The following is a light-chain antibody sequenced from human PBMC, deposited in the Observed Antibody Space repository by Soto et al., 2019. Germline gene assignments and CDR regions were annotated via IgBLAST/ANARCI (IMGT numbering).Light chain of an antibody. V-gene: IGKV3-11*01. CDR3: QQRSIWPLT. Sequence: EIVLTQSPATLSLSPGDRATLSCRASQSVRNYLAWYQQKPGQAPRLLIYDASNRATGIPARFSGSGSGADFPLTISSLEPEDFAVYYCQQRSIWPLTFGGGTKVEIK. CDR2: DAS. J-gene: IGKJ4*01. CDR1: QSVRNY.